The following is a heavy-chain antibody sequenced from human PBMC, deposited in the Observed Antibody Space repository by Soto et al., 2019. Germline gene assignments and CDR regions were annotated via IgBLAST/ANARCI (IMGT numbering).Heavy chain of an antibody. D-gene: IGHD4-17*01. CDR3: ARGATVTQYDY. CDR1: GVSVSSGSFY. CDR2: GSYSGTT. J-gene: IGHJ4*02. Sequence: SETLSLTCTVSGVSVSSGSFYWAWIRQPPGKGLEWIGFGSYSGTTNYKPSLKSRVTISVDTSRSQISLKVSSLTAADTAVYYCARGATVTQYDYLGQATLVT. V-gene: IGHV4-61*01.